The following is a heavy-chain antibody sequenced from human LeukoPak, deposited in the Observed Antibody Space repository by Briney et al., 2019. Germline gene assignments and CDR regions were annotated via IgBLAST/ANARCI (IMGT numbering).Heavy chain of an antibody. J-gene: IGHJ4*02. CDR3: ARGIYEVGSGWYY. CDR2: IYYSGST. D-gene: IGHD6-19*01. CDR1: GGSISSSSYY. V-gene: IGHV4-39*01. Sequence: PSETLSLTCTVSGGSISSSSYYWGWIRQPPGKGLGWIGSIYYSGSTYYNPSLKSRVTISVDTSKNQFSLKLSSVTAADTAVYYCARGIYEVGSGWYYWGQGTLVTVSS.